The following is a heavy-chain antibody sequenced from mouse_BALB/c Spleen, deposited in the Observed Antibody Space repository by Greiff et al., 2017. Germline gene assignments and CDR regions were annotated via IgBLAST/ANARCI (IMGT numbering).Heavy chain of an antibody. CDR3: ARHGNHFAY. CDR1: GYAFTNYL. J-gene: IGHJ3*01. Sequence: QVQLQQSGAELVRPGTSVKVSCKASGYAFTNYLIEWVKQRPGQGLEWIGVINPGSGGTNCNEKFKGKATLTADKSSSTAYMQLSSLTSEDSAVSFCARHGNHFAYWGEGTPVTVSA. V-gene: IGHV1-54*01. D-gene: IGHD2-1*01. CDR2: INPGSGGT.